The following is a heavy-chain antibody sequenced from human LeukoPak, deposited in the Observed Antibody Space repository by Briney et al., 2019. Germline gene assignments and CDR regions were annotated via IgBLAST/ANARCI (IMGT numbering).Heavy chain of an antibody. V-gene: IGHV3-64*01. J-gene: IGHJ4*02. CDR2: ISSNGGST. CDR1: GFTFSSYA. CDR3: ARDRVSDY. Sequence: GGSLRLSCAASGFTFSSYAMHWVRQAPGKGLEYVSAISSNGGSTYYANSVKGRFTISRDNSKNTLYLQMGSLRAEDMAVYYCARDRVSDYWGQGTPVTVSS. D-gene: IGHD6-13*01.